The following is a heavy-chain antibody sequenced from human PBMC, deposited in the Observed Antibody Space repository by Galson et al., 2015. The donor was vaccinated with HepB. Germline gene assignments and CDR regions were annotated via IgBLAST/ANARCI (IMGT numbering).Heavy chain of an antibody. CDR2: IWYDGSNK. CDR3: ARKSAGTYYFDY. CDR1: GFTFSSYG. J-gene: IGHJ4*02. V-gene: IGHV3-33*01. Sequence: SLRLSCAASGFTFSSYGMHWVRQAPGKGLEWVAVIWYDGSNKYYADSVKGRFTISRDNSKNTLYLQMNSLRAEDTAVYYCARKSAGTYYFDYWGQGTLVTVSS. D-gene: IGHD6-13*01.